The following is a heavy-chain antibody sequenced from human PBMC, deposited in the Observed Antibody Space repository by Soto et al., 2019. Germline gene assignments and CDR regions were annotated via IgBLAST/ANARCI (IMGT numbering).Heavy chain of an antibody. CDR2: IYNSGNT. CDR1: GGSISIGFYS. Sequence: PSDTLSLTCAVSGGSISIGFYSLSWIRQPPGQGLEWIGYIYNSGNTYYNPSLMSRVTISVDRSQNHFSLKLTSVTAADTAVYYCARGSDGGGNWFDPWGQGKKVTVSS. J-gene: IGHJ5*02. D-gene: IGHD2-21*01. V-gene: IGHV4-30-2*01. CDR3: ARGSDGGGNWFDP.